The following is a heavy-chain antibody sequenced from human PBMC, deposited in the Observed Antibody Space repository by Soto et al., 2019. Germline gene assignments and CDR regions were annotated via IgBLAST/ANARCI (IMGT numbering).Heavy chain of an antibody. CDR1: GSTFSSYD. Sequence: QVQLVESGGDVVQPGRSLRLSCAASGSTFSSYDIHWVRQAPCKGLDWVAHISPDGSNAYYAESVKGRFTVSRDNAKNTVYLQINSLRAEDAAVYYCARVPSHGAFDIWGQGTMVTVSS. J-gene: IGHJ3*02. V-gene: IGHV3-30-3*01. CDR2: ISPDGSNA. CDR3: ARVPSHGAFDI.